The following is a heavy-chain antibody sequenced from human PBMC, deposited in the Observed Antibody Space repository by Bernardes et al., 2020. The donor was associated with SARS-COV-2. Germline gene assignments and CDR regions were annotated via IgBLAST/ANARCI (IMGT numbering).Heavy chain of an antibody. D-gene: IGHD5-18*01. CDR1: GGSLSGYY. V-gene: IGHV4-31*11. J-gene: IGHJ5*02. CDR3: ARGTWIELWLGGNWFDP. CDR2: IYYSGNT. Sequence: SETLSLTCAVYGGSLSGYYWNWIRQHPGKGLEWIGYIYYSGNTHYNPSLKSRATISVDTSENQFSLKLSSVTAADTAVYYCARGTWIELWLGGNWFDPWGQGRLVTVSS.